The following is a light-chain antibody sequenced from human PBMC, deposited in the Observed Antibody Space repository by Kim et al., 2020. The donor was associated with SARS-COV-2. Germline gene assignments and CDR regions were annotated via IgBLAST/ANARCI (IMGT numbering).Light chain of an antibody. V-gene: IGLV2-14*03. CDR1: SSKVGGYSY. CDR3: SSYTSISTVL. Sequence: GPSVTTSCTVSSSKVGGYSYASRYQHHPGDSPHLIMYDVTKRPSGVSNRFSGSKSGNTTSLTISGLQAEDEADYYCSSYTSISTVLFGGGTQLTVL. CDR2: DVT. J-gene: IGLJ2*01.